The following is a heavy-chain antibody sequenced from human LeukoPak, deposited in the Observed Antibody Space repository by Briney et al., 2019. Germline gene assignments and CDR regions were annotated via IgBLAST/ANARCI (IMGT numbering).Heavy chain of an antibody. CDR1: GFTLSSYG. J-gene: IGHJ4*02. Sequence: GGSLSLSCAASGFTLSSYGMNWVRQDPGKGLDWVAFLRYDGSTAFYEDSVKGRFTISRDSSKNTLYLQMNSLTPADTAIYYCAKDPYGGTYPSYFDYWGQGTLVTLSS. D-gene: IGHD1-26*01. CDR2: LRYDGSTA. CDR3: AKDPYGGTYPSYFDY. V-gene: IGHV3-30*02.